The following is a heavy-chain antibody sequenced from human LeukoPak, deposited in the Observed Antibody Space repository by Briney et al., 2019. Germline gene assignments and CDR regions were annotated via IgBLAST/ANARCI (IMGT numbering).Heavy chain of an antibody. J-gene: IGHJ4*02. CDR2: IIPILGIA. V-gene: IGHV1-69*04. Sequence: GASVQVSCKASGGTFSSYAISWVRQAPGQGLEWMGRIIPILGIANYAQKFQGRVTITADKSTSTAYMELSSLRSEDTAVYYCERAYEYGSGSYHSSDYWGQGTLVTVSA. CDR3: ERAYEYGSGSYHSSDY. CDR1: GGTFSSYA. D-gene: IGHD3-10*01.